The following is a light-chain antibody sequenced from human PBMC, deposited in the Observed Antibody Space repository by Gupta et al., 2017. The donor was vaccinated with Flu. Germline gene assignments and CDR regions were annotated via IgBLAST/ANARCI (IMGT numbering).Light chain of an antibody. Sequence: SLGERATINCKSSQSGLHSTNHRHYIAWYQQKPGQPPRLLIYWASTRESGVPDRFSGSGSGTHFSLTISNLQAEDVTIYYCQQYDSKPPAFGQGTRVEIE. CDR3: QQYDSKPPA. V-gene: IGKV4-1*01. CDR2: WAS. CDR1: QSGLHSTNHRHY. J-gene: IGKJ5*01.